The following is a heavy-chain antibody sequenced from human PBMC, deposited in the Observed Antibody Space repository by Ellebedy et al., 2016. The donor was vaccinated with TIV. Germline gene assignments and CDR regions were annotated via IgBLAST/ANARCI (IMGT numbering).Heavy chain of an antibody. J-gene: IGHJ5*02. D-gene: IGHD3-22*01. CDR3: ARLSRVYDSSGYNWFDP. Sequence: AASVKVSCKASGYTFSSYGMSWVRQAPGQRLEWMGWINAGNGNTKYSQKFQGRVTITRDTSASTAYMELSSLRSEDTAVYYCARLSRVYDSSGYNWFDPWGQGTLVTVSS. CDR2: INAGNGNT. CDR1: GYTFSSYG. V-gene: IGHV1-3*01.